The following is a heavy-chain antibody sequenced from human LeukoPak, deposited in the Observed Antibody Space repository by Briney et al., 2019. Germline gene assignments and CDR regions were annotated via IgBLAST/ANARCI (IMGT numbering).Heavy chain of an antibody. Sequence: SQTLSLTCAISGASVSSNSAAWNWIRQAPSRGLEWVGRTYYRSKWYNDYAVSVKRRITINPDTTKNQLFQQLNSVTPEDTAVYYCARSSAENYYDYYYYYMDVWGKGATVTVSS. J-gene: IGHJ6*03. D-gene: IGHD1-26*01. V-gene: IGHV6-1*01. CDR1: GASVSSNSAA. CDR2: TYYRSKWYN. CDR3: ARSSAENYYDYYYYYMDV.